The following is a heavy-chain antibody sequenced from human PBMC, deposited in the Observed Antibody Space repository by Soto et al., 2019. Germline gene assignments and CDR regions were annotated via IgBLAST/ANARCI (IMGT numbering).Heavy chain of an antibody. CDR2: ISGSGGST. V-gene: IGHV3-23*01. CDR3: AKPVGSSSGV. CDR1: GFAFSSYA. J-gene: IGHJ6*02. Sequence: WGSLRLSCAASGFAFSSYAIIFFRHAPGKWLEWVSAISGSGGSTYYADSVKGRFTISRDNSKNTLYLQMNSLRAEDTAVYYCAKPVGSSSGVWGQGTTVTVSS. D-gene: IGHD6-13*01.